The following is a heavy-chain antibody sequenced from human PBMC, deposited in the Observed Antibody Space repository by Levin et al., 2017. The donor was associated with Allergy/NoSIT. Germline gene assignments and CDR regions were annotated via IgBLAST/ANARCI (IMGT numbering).Heavy chain of an antibody. J-gene: IGHJ4*02. D-gene: IGHD6-19*01. V-gene: IGHV3-15*01. Sequence: GGSLRLSCAASGFTFSNAWMSWVRQAPGKGLEWVGRIKSKTDGGTTDYAAPVKGRFTISRDDSKNTLYLQMNSLKTEDTAVYYCTTDPRQWLVNPFDYWGQGTLVTVSS. CDR1: GFTFSNAW. CDR3: TTDPRQWLVNPFDY. CDR2: IKSKTDGGTT.